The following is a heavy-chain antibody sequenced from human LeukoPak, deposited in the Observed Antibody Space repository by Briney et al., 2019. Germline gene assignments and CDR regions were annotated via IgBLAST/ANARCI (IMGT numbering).Heavy chain of an antibody. CDR2: IYYSGST. D-gene: IGHD1-7*01. Sequence: PSETLSLTCTVSGGSISSYYWSWIRQPPGKGLEWIGYIYYSGSTNYNPSLKSRVTISVDTSKNQFSLKLSSVAAADTAVYYCARDNWNYGSSMDVWGQGTTVTVSS. J-gene: IGHJ6*02. CDR1: GGSISSYY. V-gene: IGHV4-59*01. CDR3: ARDNWNYGSSMDV.